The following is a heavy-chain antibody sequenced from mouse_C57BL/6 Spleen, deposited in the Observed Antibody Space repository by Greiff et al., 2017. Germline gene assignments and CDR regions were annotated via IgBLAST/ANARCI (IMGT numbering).Heavy chain of an antibody. CDR1: GFSLSTFGMG. J-gene: IGHJ2*01. CDR2: IWWDDDK. V-gene: IGHV8-8*01. D-gene: IGHD2-4*01. Sequence: LKESGPGILQPSQTLSLTCSFSGFSLSTFGMGVGWIRPPSGQGLEWLALIWWDDDKYYNPALKSRLTISKDTSKNQVFLKIANVDTADTATYYCARPRLYDYSYYFDYWGQGTTLTVSS. CDR3: ARPRLYDYSYYFDY.